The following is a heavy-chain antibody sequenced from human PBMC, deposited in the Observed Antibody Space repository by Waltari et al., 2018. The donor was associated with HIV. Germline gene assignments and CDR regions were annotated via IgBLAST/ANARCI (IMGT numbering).Heavy chain of an antibody. J-gene: IGHJ6*02. CDR3: ARDVMGIVAKPYGVDV. CDR1: GFTFSSHW. CDR2: IKHDGSER. D-gene: IGHD5-12*01. Sequence: EVQVVESGGGLVQPGGSLRLSCEGFGFTFSSHWMSWVRQAPGKGLEWVANIKHDGSERYFVDSVKGRFAISRDNANNSLFLQMNSLRAEDTAVYYCARDVMGIVAKPYGVDVWGQGTMVTV. V-gene: IGHV3-7*01.